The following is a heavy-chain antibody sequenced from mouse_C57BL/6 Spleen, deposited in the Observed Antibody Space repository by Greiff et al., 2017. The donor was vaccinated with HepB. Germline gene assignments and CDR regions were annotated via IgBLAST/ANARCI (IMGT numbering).Heavy chain of an antibody. Sequence: EVQLMESGGGLVKPGGSLKLSCAASGFTFSSYTMSWVRQTPEKRLEWVATISGGGGNTYYPDSVKGRFTISRDNAKNTLYLQMSGLRSEDTALYYCASKELWFAYWGQGTLVTVSA. J-gene: IGHJ3*01. CDR3: ASKELWFAY. CDR2: ISGGGGNT. CDR1: GFTFSSYT. V-gene: IGHV5-9*01.